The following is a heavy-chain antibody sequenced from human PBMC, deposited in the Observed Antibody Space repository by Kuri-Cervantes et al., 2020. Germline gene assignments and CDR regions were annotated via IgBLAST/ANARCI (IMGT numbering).Heavy chain of an antibody. V-gene: IGHV4-39*01. CDR1: GGSISSSSYY. Sequence: SETLSLTCTASGGSISSSSYYWGWIRQPPGKGLEWIGSIYYSGSTYYNPSLKSRVTISVDTSKNQFSLKLSSVAAADTAVYYCASAGAAVFRVAGVWGQGTLVTVSS. CDR3: ASAGAAVFRVAGV. J-gene: IGHJ4*02. CDR2: IYYSGST. D-gene: IGHD6-13*01.